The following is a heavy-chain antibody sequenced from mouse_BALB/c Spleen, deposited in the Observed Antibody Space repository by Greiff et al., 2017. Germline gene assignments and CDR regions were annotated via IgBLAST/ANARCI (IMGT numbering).Heavy chain of an antibody. Sequence: VQLQQSGAELVRPGASVTLSCKASGYTFTDYEMHWVKQTPVHGLEWIGAIDPETGGTAYNQKFKGKATLTADKSSSTAYMELRSLTSEDSAVYYCTRCSSHWYFDVWGAGTTVTVSS. V-gene: IGHV1-15*01. CDR2: IDPETGGT. D-gene: IGHD1-1*01. CDR1: GYTFTDYE. J-gene: IGHJ1*01. CDR3: TRCSSHWYFDV.